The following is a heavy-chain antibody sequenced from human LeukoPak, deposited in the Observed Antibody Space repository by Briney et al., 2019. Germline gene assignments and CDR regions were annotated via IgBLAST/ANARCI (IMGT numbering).Heavy chain of an antibody. D-gene: IGHD6-19*01. Sequence: PSETLSLTCAVYGGSFSGYYWSWIRQPPGKGLEWIGEINHSVSTNNNPSLKSRVTISVDTSKNQFSLKLSSVTAADTAVYYCARGRYSSGWYRGGAFDYWGQGTLVTVSS. CDR1: GGSFSGYY. J-gene: IGHJ4*02. CDR3: ARGRYSSGWYRGGAFDY. CDR2: INHSVST. V-gene: IGHV4-34*01.